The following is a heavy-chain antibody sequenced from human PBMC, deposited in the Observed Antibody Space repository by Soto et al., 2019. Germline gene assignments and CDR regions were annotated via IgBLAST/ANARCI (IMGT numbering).Heavy chain of an antibody. CDR2: IYHSGST. V-gene: IGHV4-38-2*02. CDR1: GGSISSGYY. Sequence: PSETLCLTCSVSGGSISSGYYWGWIRQPPGKGLEWIGSIYHSGSTYYNPSLKSRVTISVDTSKNQFSLRLSSVTAADTAVYYCARVPPESIKLRSFDWNWFDPWGQGTLVTVSS. D-gene: IGHD3-9*01. CDR3: ARVPPESIKLRSFDWNWFDP. J-gene: IGHJ5*02.